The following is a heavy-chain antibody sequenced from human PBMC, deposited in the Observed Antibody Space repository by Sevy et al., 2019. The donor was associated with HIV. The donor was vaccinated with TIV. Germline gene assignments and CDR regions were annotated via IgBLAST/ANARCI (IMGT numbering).Heavy chain of an antibody. CDR3: ARVVEPAGIDPYYYGVDV. CDR1: GYTFTDYY. CDR2: INPKSGGT. V-gene: IGHV1-2*02. D-gene: IGHD2-2*02. Sequence: ASVKVSCQASGYTFTDYYIHWVRQAPGQGLEWMGWINPKSGGTNYARKFHGRVTMTRDTSISTAYLELSRLRSDDTAVYYCARVVEPAGIDPYYYGVDVWGPGATVTVSS. J-gene: IGHJ6*02.